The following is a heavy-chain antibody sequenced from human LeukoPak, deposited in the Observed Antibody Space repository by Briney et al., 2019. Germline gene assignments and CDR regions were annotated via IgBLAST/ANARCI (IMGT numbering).Heavy chain of an antibody. CDR1: GNRFTSNW. CDR2: IYPDDSDT. Sequence: GESLKISCKGSGNRFTSNWIGWVRQMPGKGLEWMGIIYPDDSDTRYSPSFQGQVTISADKSISTAYLQWSSLKASDTAMYYCARRGTIFGVVDYWGQGTLVTVS. V-gene: IGHV5-51*01. CDR3: ARRGTIFGVVDY. D-gene: IGHD3-3*01. J-gene: IGHJ4*02.